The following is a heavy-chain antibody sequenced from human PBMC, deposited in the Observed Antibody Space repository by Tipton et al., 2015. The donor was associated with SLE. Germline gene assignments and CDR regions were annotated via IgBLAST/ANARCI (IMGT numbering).Heavy chain of an antibody. CDR1: GFTFSSYW. CDR3: ARGGAFYFDY. Sequence: AVSGFTFSSYWMSWVRQAPGRGLEWVATIKQLGSERYYVDSVKGRFTISRDNAKNSLYLQMNSLRAEDTAVYYCARGGAFYFDYWGQGTLVTVSS. D-gene: IGHD6-25*01. CDR2: IKQLGSER. J-gene: IGHJ4*02. V-gene: IGHV3-7*04.